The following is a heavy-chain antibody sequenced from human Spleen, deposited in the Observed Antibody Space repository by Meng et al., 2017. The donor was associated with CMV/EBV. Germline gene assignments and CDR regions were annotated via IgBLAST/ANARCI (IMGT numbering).Heavy chain of an antibody. CDR2: ISLNGDFI. D-gene: IGHD3-3*01. CDR1: GFTFDDYG. CDR3: AALYYDFWSGRVGVATDY. J-gene: IGHJ4*02. Sequence: GGSLRLSCAVSGFTFDDYGMTWVRQAPGKGLEWVSGISLNGDFINYADFVKGRFTISRDNAKNSLYLQMNSLRAEDTALYYCAALYYDFWSGRVGVATDYWGQGTLVTVSS. V-gene: IGHV3-20*04.